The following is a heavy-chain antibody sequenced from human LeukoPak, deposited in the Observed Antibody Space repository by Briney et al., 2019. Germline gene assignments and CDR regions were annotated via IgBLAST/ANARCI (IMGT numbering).Heavy chain of an antibody. J-gene: IGHJ4*01. CDR1: GFTFNSFW. D-gene: IGHD4-23*01. Sequence: GGSLRLSCAASGFTFNSFWMHWVRQAPGKGLVWVSHINSYGSSTSYADSVKGRFTISRDNAKNTLYLQMNSLRAGDTAVYYCARGPNSQDYWGHGTLASLSS. V-gene: IGHV3-74*01. CDR3: ARGPNSQDY. CDR2: INSYGSST.